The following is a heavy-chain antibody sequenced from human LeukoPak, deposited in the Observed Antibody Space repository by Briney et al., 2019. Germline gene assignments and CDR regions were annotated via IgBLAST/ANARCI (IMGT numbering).Heavy chain of an antibody. J-gene: IGHJ3*02. CDR2: INPNSGGT. CDR1: GYTFTGYY. D-gene: IGHD6-13*01. Sequence: GASVTVSCKASGYTFTGYYMHWVRQAPGQGLEWMGWINPNSGGTNYAQKFQGRVTMTRDTSISTAYIELSRLRSDDTAVYYCARLYSSSPRGRPMIAFDIWGQGTMVTVSS. V-gene: IGHV1-2*02. CDR3: ARLYSSSPRGRPMIAFDI.